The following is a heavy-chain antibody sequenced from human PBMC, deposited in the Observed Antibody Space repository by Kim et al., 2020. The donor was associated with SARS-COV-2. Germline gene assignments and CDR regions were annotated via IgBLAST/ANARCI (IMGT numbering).Heavy chain of an antibody. Sequence: SETLSLTCAVYGGSFSGYYWSWIRQPPGKGLEWIGEINHSGSTNYNPSLKSRVTISVDTSKNQFSLKLSSVTAADTAGYYCSRAPRWQYQPLYTSTNWF. CDR2: INHSGST. D-gene: IGHD2-2*02. CDR3: SRAPRWQYQPLYTSTNWF. CDR1: GGSFSGYY. V-gene: IGHV4-34*01. J-gene: IGHJ5*01.